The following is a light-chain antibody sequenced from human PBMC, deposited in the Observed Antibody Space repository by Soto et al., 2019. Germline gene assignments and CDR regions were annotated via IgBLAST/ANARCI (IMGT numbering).Light chain of an antibody. CDR2: GAS. V-gene: IGKV3-20*01. CDR3: QQYGSLPIT. J-gene: IGKJ5*01. CDR1: QNVSNNY. Sequence: EIVLTQSPATLSVSPEERATLSCRASQNVSNNYLAWYQQKPGQAPRLLIYGASSRATGIPDRFSGSGSGTDFTLTISSLQPEDFAIYYCQQYGSLPITFGQGTGLEIK.